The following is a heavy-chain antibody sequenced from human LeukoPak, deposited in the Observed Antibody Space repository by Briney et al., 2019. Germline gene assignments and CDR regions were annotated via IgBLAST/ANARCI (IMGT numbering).Heavy chain of an antibody. CDR3: ARDERFCNGDNHYPDLGY. Sequence: ASVKVSCKASGYTFTGYYLFWVRQAPGQGLEWMGWINPNTGDTRYGQKFQGRVTLTRDTSIRTTYMELSSLRSDDTVVYYCARDERFCNGDNHYPDLGYWGQGTLVTVSS. CDR2: INPNTGDT. D-gene: IGHD2-15*01. V-gene: IGHV1-2*02. J-gene: IGHJ4*02. CDR1: GYTFTGYY.